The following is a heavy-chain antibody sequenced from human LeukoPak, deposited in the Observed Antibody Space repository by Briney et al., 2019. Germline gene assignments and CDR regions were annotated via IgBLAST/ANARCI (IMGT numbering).Heavy chain of an antibody. J-gene: IGHJ4*02. Sequence: SETLSLTCTVSGGSISSYYWSWIRQPPGKGLEWIGYIYYSRSTNYNPSLKSRVTISVDTSKNQFSLKLTSVTAADTAVYYCARLGIGVVPSAMLGDYYFDYWGQGTLVTVSS. CDR2: IYYSRST. D-gene: IGHD2-2*01. CDR1: GGSISSYY. V-gene: IGHV4-59*08. CDR3: ARLGIGVVPSAMLGDYYFDY.